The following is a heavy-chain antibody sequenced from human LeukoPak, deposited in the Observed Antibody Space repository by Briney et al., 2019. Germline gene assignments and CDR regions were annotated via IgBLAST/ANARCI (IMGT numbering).Heavy chain of an antibody. CDR3: AEDLHGAFDY. Sequence: PGGSLRLSCAASGFSFSIYGMSWVRQAPGKGLHWLSAISANGINTYYADSVKGRFTISRDNSKNTLYLHMHSLRADDTALYYCAEDLHGAFDYWGQGILVTVSS. V-gene: IGHV3-23*01. J-gene: IGHJ4*02. CDR2: ISANGINT. CDR1: GFSFSIYG. D-gene: IGHD3-10*01.